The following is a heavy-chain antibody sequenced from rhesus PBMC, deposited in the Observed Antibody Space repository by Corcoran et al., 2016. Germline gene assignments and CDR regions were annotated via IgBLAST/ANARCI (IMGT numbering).Heavy chain of an antibody. CDR3: AIAYSGSESGIDY. CDR2: ISGSSGST. J-gene: IGHJ4*01. V-gene: IGHV4-65*01. Sequence: QVQLQESGPEVVKPSETLSLTCAVSGGSVGSSNWWSWIRQPQGKGLEWLGYISGSSGSTYYNTYLRSRGTMSTYTSKNQVSVKLSSVTSADTAVYYCAIAYSGSESGIDYWGQGVLVTVSS. D-gene: IGHD3-16*01. CDR1: GGSVGSSNW.